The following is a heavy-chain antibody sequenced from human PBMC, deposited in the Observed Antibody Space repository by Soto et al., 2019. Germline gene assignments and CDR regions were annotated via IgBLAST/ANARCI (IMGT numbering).Heavy chain of an antibody. J-gene: IGHJ3*02. Sequence: EVQLGESGGGLVKPGGSLRLSCAGSGSILSNAWMNWVRQSPGKGLAWVGRIKSRPDGGATDYAGPVNGRFIISRDDSKNTVYLQMDSLKTEDTAVYYCATGRAFDIWGQGTMVTVSS. CDR3: ATGRAFDI. CDR1: GSILSNAW. CDR2: IKSRPDGGAT. V-gene: IGHV3-15*07.